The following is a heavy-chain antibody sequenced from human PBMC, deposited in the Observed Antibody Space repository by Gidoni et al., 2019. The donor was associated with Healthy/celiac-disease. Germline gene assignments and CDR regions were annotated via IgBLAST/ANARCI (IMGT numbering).Heavy chain of an antibody. CDR2: IIPILGIA. D-gene: IGHD2-21*01. Sequence: GHRLPYTGRIIPILGIANYAQKFQGRVTITADKSTSTAYMELSSLRSEDTAVYYCARAQILAYCGGDCYKPFDYWGQGTLVTVSS. CDR3: ARAQILAYCGGDCYKPFDY. J-gene: IGHJ4*02. V-gene: IGHV1-69*02.